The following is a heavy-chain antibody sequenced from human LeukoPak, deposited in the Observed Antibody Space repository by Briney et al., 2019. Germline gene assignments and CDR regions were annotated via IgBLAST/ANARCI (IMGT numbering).Heavy chain of an antibody. D-gene: IGHD2-2*01. Sequence: GGSLRLSCAASGFTSSSYAMHWVRQAPGKGLEWVAVISYDGSNKYYADSVKGRFTISRDNSKNTLYLQMNSLRAEDTAVYYCAREVVVPAATLYYYYGMDVWGQGTTVTVSS. CDR2: ISYDGSNK. CDR1: GFTSSSYA. CDR3: AREVVVPAATLYYYYGMDV. V-gene: IGHV3-30-3*01. J-gene: IGHJ6*02.